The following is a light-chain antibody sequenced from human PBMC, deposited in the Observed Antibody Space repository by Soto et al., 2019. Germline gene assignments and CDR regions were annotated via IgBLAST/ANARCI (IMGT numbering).Light chain of an antibody. V-gene: IGLV4-69*02. Sequence: QPVLTQSPSASASLGASVRLTCTLSSGHSNYAIAWHQQQPEKGPRYLMRVNSDGSHSEGDGIPARFSGSSSGAERYLTISSLQSEDEADYYCQTWGAGIRVFGGGTKLTVL. CDR3: QTWGAGIRV. CDR2: VNSDGSH. J-gene: IGLJ3*02. CDR1: SGHSNYA.